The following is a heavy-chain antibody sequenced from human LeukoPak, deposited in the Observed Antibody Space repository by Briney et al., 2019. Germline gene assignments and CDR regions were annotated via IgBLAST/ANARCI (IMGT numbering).Heavy chain of an antibody. CDR1: GFIFSSYW. D-gene: IGHD2-2*01. CDR2: IKEDGSEK. CDR3: ARSALRYCSSTSCPAQYYGVDV. V-gene: IGHV3-7*03. Sequence: GGSLRLSCAASGFIFSSYWMSWVRQAPGKGLEWVANIKEDGSEKYYVDSVKGRFTISRDNAKNSLYLQTNSLRVEDTAVYYCARSALRYCSSTSCPAQYYGVDVWGKGTTVTVSS. J-gene: IGHJ6*04.